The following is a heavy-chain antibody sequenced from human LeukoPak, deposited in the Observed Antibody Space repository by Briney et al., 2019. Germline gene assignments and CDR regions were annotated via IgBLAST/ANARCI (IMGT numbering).Heavy chain of an antibody. V-gene: IGHV4-30-4*01. CDR1: GDSISSGNYY. Sequence: SETLSLTCTVSGDSISSGNYYWTWIRQPPGKGLEWIGYIYSSGTTYYNPSLKSRVTMSVDTSKNQFSLKVNSVTDADTAMYYCARDFTGYERLDYWGQGAPVTVSS. J-gene: IGHJ4*02. CDR2: IYSSGTT. D-gene: IGHD3-9*01. CDR3: ARDFTGYERLDY.